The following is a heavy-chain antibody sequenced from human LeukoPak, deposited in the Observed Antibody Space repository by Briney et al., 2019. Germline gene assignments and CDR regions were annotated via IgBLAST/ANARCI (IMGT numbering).Heavy chain of an antibody. V-gene: IGHV4-39*01. CDR3: ARGRSSSYTGWFDP. J-gene: IGHJ5*02. CDR2: IHYSGST. CDR1: GSSIRSSSYH. Sequence: SETLSLTCTVSGSSIRSSSYHWGWVRQPPGKGLEWIGNIHYSGSTSYNPSLKSRVTLSVDTSKNQFSLKLSSVTAADTAVYYCARGRSSSYTGWFDPWGQGALVTVSS. D-gene: IGHD3-16*02.